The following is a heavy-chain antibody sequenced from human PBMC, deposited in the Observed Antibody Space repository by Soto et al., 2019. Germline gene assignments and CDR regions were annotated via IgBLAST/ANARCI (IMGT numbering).Heavy chain of an antibody. Sequence: GASVKVSCKASGGTFSSYAISWVRQAPGQGLEWMGGIIPIFGTANYAQKFQGRVTITADESTSTAYMEPSSLRSEDTAVYYCAKGYSSGWFNWFDPWGQGTLVTVSS. D-gene: IGHD6-19*01. CDR1: GGTFSSYA. J-gene: IGHJ5*02. CDR2: IIPIFGTA. V-gene: IGHV1-69*13. CDR3: AKGYSSGWFNWFDP.